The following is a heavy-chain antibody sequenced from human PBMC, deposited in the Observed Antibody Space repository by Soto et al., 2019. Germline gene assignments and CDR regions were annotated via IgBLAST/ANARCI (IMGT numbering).Heavy chain of an antibody. CDR3: ARVPIVVVPAGPYYYYYMDV. V-gene: IGHV4-39*07. Sequence: SETLSLTCTVSGGSISSSGYYWSWIRQPPGKGLEWIGEINHSGSTNYNPSLKSRVTISVDTSKNQFSLKLSSVTAADTAVYYCARVPIVVVPAGPYYYYYMDVWGKGTTVTVSS. D-gene: IGHD2-2*01. CDR1: GGSISSSGYY. J-gene: IGHJ6*03. CDR2: INHSGST.